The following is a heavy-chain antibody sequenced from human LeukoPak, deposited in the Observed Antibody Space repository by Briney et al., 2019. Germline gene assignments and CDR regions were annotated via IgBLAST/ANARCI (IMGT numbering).Heavy chain of an antibody. Sequence: GGSLRLSCAASGFTFSSYWMSWVRQAPGKGLEWVANIKQDGSEKYYVDSVKGRFTISRDNAKNSLYLQMNSLRAEDTAVYYCARDDWNPYYYYGMDVWGQGTTVTVSS. CDR1: GFTFSSYW. CDR2: IKQDGSEK. CDR3: ARDDWNPYYYYGMDV. J-gene: IGHJ6*02. D-gene: IGHD1-1*01. V-gene: IGHV3-7*01.